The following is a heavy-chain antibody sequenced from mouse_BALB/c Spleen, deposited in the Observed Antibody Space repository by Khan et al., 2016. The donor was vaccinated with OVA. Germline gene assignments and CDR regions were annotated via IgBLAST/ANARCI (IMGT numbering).Heavy chain of an antibody. D-gene: IGHD2-14*01. CDR2: INPSNDYT. CDR1: GFTFTSYT. CDR3: VRDGAYHRNDGWFAY. V-gene: IGHV1-4*01. Sequence: QVQLKESGAELARPGASVKMSCKASGFTFTSYTIHWIKQRPGQGLEWIGYINPSNDYTNYNQKFKDKATLTTDKSSTTAYLRLSSLTSDDSAVYSCVRDGAYHRNDGWFAYWGQGTVVAVSA. J-gene: IGHJ3*01.